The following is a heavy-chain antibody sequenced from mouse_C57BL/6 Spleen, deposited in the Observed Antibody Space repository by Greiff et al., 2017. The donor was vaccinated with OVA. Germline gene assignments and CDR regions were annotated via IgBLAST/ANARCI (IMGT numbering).Heavy chain of an antibody. CDR3: ARLANWDHYFDY. Sequence: VQLQQSGPELVKPGASVKMSCKASGYTFTDYNMHWVKQSHGKSLEWIGYINPNNGGTSYNQKFKGKATLTVNKSSSTAYMELRSLTSEDSAVYYCARLANWDHYFDYWGKGTTLTVSS. CDR1: GYTFTDYN. D-gene: IGHD4-1*01. CDR2: INPNNGGT. V-gene: IGHV1-22*01. J-gene: IGHJ2*01.